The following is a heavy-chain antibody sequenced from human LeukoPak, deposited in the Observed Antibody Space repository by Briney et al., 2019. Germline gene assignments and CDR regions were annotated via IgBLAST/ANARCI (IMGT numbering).Heavy chain of an antibody. CDR3: ARRYYYDSSGPFDY. CDR2: ISGCGGST. J-gene: IGHJ4*02. Sequence: GGSLRLSCAASGFSFSSYAMSWVRQAPAKGLEWVSAISGCGGSTYYADSVKGRFTISRDNSKNTLYLQMNSLRAEDTAVYYCARRYYYDSSGPFDYWGQGTLVTVSS. CDR1: GFSFSSYA. V-gene: IGHV3-23*01. D-gene: IGHD3-22*01.